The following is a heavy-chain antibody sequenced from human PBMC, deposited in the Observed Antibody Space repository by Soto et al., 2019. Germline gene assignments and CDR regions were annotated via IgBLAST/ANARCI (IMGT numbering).Heavy chain of an antibody. CDR2: MNPNTGDT. J-gene: IGHJ4*02. Sequence: QVQLVQSGAVVKEPGASVKVSCRASGYTFSNYDMNWVRQATGQGPEWIGWMNPNTGDTGYAQKFQGRVTMTRDISTNTAYMELSSLRYEDTAVYYCAKVSRRGASIDYDYWGQGTVVTVSS. CDR1: GYTFSNYD. CDR3: AKVSRRGASIDYDY. D-gene: IGHD3-22*01. V-gene: IGHV1-8*01.